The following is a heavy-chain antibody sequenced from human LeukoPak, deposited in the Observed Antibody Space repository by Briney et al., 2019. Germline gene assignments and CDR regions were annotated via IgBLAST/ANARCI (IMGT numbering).Heavy chain of an antibody. CDR1: GGSISSYY. D-gene: IGHD4-17*01. Sequence: SETLSLTCTVPGGSISSYYWSWIRQPPGKGLEWIGYIYYSGSTNYNPSLKSRVTISVDTSKNQFSLKLSSVTAADTAVYYCARGTMTTVTYYFDYWGQGTLVTVSS. CDR2: IYYSGST. J-gene: IGHJ4*02. V-gene: IGHV4-59*12. CDR3: ARGTMTTVTYYFDY.